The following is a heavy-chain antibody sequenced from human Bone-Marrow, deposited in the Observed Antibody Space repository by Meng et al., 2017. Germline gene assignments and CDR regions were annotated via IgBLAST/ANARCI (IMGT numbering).Heavy chain of an antibody. J-gene: IGHJ4*02. CDR3: ARERGYGDTYYFDY. CDR1: GFTFSSYS. D-gene: IGHD4-17*01. Sequence: GESLKISCAASGFTFSSYSMNWVRQAPGKGLGWVSSISSSSSYIYYADSVKGRFTISRDNAKNSLYLQMNSLRAEDTALYYCARERGYGDTYYFDYWGQGTLVTVSS. V-gene: IGHV3-21*04. CDR2: ISSSSSYI.